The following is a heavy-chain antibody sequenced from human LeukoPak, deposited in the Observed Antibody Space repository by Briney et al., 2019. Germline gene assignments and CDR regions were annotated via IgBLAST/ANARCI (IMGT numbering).Heavy chain of an antibody. V-gene: IGHV4-39*07. CDR2: IYYSGST. J-gene: IGHJ6*03. Sequence: KPSETLSLTCTVSGGCISSSSYYWGWIRQPPGKGLEWIGSIYYSGSTYYNPSLKSRVTISVDTSKNQFSLKLSSVTAADTAVYYCARYLTSGIVSYMDVWGKGTTVTVSS. CDR3: ARYLTSGIVSYMDV. D-gene: IGHD1-14*01. CDR1: GGCISSSSYY.